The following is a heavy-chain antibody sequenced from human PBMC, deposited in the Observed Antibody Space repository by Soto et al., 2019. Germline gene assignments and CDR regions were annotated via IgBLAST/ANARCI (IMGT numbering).Heavy chain of an antibody. D-gene: IGHD7-27*01. V-gene: IGHV1-18*04. Sequence: ASVKVSCKASGYTFTSYGISWVRQAPGQGLEWMGWISAYNGNTNYAQKLQGRVTMTTDTSTSTAYMELRSLGSDDTAVYYCARDHWGYAVAPSAGYYYYGMDVWGQGTTVTVSS. CDR3: ARDHWGYAVAPSAGYYYYGMDV. CDR1: GYTFTSYG. J-gene: IGHJ6*02. CDR2: ISAYNGNT.